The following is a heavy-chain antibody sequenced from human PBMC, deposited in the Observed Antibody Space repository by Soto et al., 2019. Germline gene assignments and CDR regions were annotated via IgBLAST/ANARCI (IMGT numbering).Heavy chain of an antibody. Sequence: SETLSLPCAVYGGSFSGSYWSWIRQPPGKGLEWIGEINHSGSTNYNPSLKSRVTISVDTSNNKFSLKLSSVIAADTAVYYCARGMRYGSSTSCRSGLDNWFDPWGQGTLVTVSS. CDR3: ARGMRYGSSTSCRSGLDNWFDP. CDR1: GGSFSGSY. CDR2: INHSGST. J-gene: IGHJ5*02. D-gene: IGHD2-2*01. V-gene: IGHV4-34*01.